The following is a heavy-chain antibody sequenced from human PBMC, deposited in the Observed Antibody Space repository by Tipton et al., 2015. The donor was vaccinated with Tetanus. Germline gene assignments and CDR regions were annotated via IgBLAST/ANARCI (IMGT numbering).Heavy chain of an antibody. J-gene: IGHJ4*02. V-gene: IGHV1-46*01. CDR1: GYTFTSYY. CDR2: INPSGGST. D-gene: IGHD2-2*03. CDR3: ARDGGELDIVVVPAASGFYFDY. Sequence: QVQLVQSGAEVKKPGASVKVSCKASGYTFTSYYMHWVRQAPGQGLEWMGIINPSGGSTSYAQKFQGRVTMTRDTSTSTVYMELSSLRSEDTAVYYCARDGGELDIVVVPAASGFYFDYWGQGTLVTVSS.